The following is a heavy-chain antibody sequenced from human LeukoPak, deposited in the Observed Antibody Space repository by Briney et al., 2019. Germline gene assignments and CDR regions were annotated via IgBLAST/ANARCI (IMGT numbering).Heavy chain of an antibody. D-gene: IGHD6-19*01. CDR1: GFTFSSYG. Sequence: GGYLRLSCAASGFTFSSYGMHWVRQAPGKGLEWVAFIRYDGSNKYYADSVKGRFTISRDNSKNTLYLQMNSLRAEDTAVYYCAKDPSSSGWYFDYWGQGTLVTVSS. V-gene: IGHV3-30*02. CDR3: AKDPSSSGWYFDY. CDR2: IRYDGSNK. J-gene: IGHJ4*02.